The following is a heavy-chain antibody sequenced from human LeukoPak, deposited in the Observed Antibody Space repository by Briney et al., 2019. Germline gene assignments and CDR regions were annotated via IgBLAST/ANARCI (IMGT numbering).Heavy chain of an antibody. J-gene: IGHJ4*02. CDR3: AREPRSPGGRGRPFDF. CDR1: GGSISSYF. V-gene: IGHV4-59*01. D-gene: IGHD2-15*01. CDR2: IYYSGTI. Sequence: PSETLSLTCTVSGGSISSYFWSWIRQPPGKGLEWIAYIYYSGTINYSPSFKSRVTISVDTSKNQFSLRLSSVTAADTAVYYCAREPRSPGGRGRPFDFWGQGTLVTVSS.